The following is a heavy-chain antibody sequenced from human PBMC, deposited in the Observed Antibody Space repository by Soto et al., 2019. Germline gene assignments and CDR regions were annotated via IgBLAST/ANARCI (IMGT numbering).Heavy chain of an antibody. V-gene: IGHV1-69*13. Sequence: SVRVSCKASGGTFSSYAISWVRQAPGQGLEWMGGIIPIFGTANYAQKFQGRVTITADESTSTAYMELSSLRSEDTAVYYCARLVLDWNLGWPFDYWGQGTLVTVSS. CDR1: GGTFSSYA. D-gene: IGHD1-7*01. CDR3: ARLVLDWNLGWPFDY. J-gene: IGHJ4*02. CDR2: IIPIFGTA.